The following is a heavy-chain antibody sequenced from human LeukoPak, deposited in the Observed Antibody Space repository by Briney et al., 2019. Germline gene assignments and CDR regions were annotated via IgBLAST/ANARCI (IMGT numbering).Heavy chain of an antibody. Sequence: PGGSLRLSCAASGFTFSSYSMNWVRQAPGKGLEWVSYISSSSSTIYYADSVKGRFTISRDNAKNSLYLQMNSLRAEDTAVYYCARDYGASGYDPIIDYWGQGTLVTVSS. J-gene: IGHJ4*02. D-gene: IGHD5-12*01. CDR2: ISSSSSTI. V-gene: IGHV3-48*04. CDR1: GFTFSSYS. CDR3: ARDYGASGYDPIIDY.